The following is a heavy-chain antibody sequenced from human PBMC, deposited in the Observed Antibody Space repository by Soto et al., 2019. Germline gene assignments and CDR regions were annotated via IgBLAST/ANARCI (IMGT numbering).Heavy chain of an antibody. V-gene: IGHV4-34*01. D-gene: IGHD3-3*01. CDR2: INHSGST. CDR3: ASEVHYDFWSGPFDP. CDR1: GGSFSGYY. J-gene: IGHJ5*02. Sequence: SETLSLTCAVYGGSFSGYYWSWIRQPPGKGLEWIGEINHSGSTNYNPSLKSRVTISVDTSKNQFSLKLSSVTAADTAVYYCASEVHYDFWSGPFDPWGQGTLLTVSS.